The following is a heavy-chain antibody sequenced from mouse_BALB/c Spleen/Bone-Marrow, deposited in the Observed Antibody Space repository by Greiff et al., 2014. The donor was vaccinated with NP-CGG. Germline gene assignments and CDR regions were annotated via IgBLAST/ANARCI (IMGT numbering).Heavy chain of an antibody. V-gene: IGHV2-9*02. CDR2: IWAGGNT. CDR3: ARELGAWFAY. CDR1: GFSLTSYG. D-gene: IGHD4-1*01. Sequence: QVQLQQPGPGLVAPSQSPSITCTVSGFSLTSYGVHWVRQPPGKGLEWLGIIWAGGNTNYNSALMSRLSISKDNSKSQVFLKMNSLQADDTAMYYCARELGAWFAYWGQGPLVTVSA. J-gene: IGHJ3*01.